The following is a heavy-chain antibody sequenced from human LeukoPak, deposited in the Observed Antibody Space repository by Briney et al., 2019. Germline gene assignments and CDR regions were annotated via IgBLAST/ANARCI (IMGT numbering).Heavy chain of an antibody. CDR3: AKGGDDYGPPGP. D-gene: IGHD4-17*01. Sequence: QPGRSLRLSCAASGFTFSSYGMHWVRQAPGKGLEWVAVIWYDGSNKYYADSAKGRFTISRDNSKNTLYLQMNSLRAEDTAVYYCAKGGDDYGPPGPWGQGTLVTVSS. CDR1: GFTFSSYG. J-gene: IGHJ5*02. CDR2: IWYDGSNK. V-gene: IGHV3-33*06.